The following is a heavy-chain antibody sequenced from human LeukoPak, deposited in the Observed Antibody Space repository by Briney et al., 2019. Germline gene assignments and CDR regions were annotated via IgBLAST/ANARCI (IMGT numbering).Heavy chain of an antibody. CDR2: INPNSGGT. V-gene: IGHV1-2*02. CDR3: ASGYCSSTSCYSIDY. J-gene: IGHJ4*02. D-gene: IGHD2-2*02. CDR1: GYTFTGYY. Sequence: ASVKVSCKASGYTFTGYYMHWMRQAPGQGLEWMGWINPNSGGTNYAQKFQGRVTMTRDTSISTAYMELSRLRSDDTAVYYCASGYCSSTSCYSIDYWGQGTLVTVSS.